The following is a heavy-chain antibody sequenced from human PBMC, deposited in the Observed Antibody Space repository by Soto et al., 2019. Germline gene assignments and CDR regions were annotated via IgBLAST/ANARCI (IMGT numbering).Heavy chain of an antibody. Sequence: SETLSLTCTVSGGSISSGGYYWSWIRQHPGKGLEWIGYIYYSGSTYYNPSLKSRVTISVDTSKNQFSLKLSSVTAADTAVYYCARDAGSSNYYYYYGMDVWGQGTTVTVSS. CDR2: IYYSGST. CDR3: ARDAGSSNYYYYYGMDV. D-gene: IGHD6-13*01. J-gene: IGHJ6*02. V-gene: IGHV4-31*03. CDR1: GGSISSGGYY.